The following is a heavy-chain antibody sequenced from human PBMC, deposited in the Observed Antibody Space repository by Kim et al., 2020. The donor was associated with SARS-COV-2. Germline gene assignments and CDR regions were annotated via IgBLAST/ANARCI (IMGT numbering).Heavy chain of an antibody. J-gene: IGHJ6*02. D-gene: IGHD2-2*02. V-gene: IGHV3-23*01. CDR1: GFTFSSYA. Sequence: GGSLRLSCAASGFTFSSYAMSGVRQAPGKGLEWVSAISGSGGSTYYADSVKGRFTISRDNSKNTLYLQMNSLRAEDTAVYYCAKVFKAIAVYGMDVLGQGATVTLSS. CDR2: ISGSGGST. CDR3: AKVFKAIAVYGMDV.